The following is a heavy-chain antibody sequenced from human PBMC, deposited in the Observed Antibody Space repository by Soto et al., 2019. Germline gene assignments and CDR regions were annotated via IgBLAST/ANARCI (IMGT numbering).Heavy chain of an antibody. CDR1: GFTFSNYW. D-gene: IGHD3-10*01. CDR2: IKQDGSER. CDR3: ARAGSENDY. V-gene: IGHV3-7*05. Sequence: EVQLVESGGGLVQPGGSLRLSCAASGFTFSNYWMSWVRQAPGKGLEWVANIKQDGSERNYVDSVKGRFTISRDNAKNSLYVQLNSLRAEDTAVYYCARAGSENDYSGQGTLVTVSS. J-gene: IGHJ4*02.